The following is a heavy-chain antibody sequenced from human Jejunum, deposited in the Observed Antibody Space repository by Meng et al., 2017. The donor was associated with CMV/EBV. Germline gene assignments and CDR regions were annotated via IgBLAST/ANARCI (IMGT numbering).Heavy chain of an antibody. D-gene: IGHD3-16*01. V-gene: IGHV3-11*01. Sequence: GFTFSDDYMSWIRQAPGKGLEWVSSISSSSGTIYYADSVKGRFTISRDNAQNSLYLQMNSLRAEDTAVYYCTRRAGGFMSLHYFNWWGQGTLVTVSS. CDR2: ISSSSGTI. J-gene: IGHJ4*02. CDR1: GFTFSDDY. CDR3: TRRAGGFMSLHYFNW.